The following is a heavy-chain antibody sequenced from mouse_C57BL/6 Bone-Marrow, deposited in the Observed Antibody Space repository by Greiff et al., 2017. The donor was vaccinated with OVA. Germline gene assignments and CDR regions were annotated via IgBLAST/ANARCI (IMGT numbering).Heavy chain of an antibody. V-gene: IGHV2-2*01. D-gene: IGHD2-2*01. Sequence: VMLVESGPGLVQPSQSLSITCTVSGFSLTSYGVHWVRQSPGKGLEWLGVIWSGGSTDYNAAFISRLSISKDNSKSQVFFKMNSLQADDTAIYYCARNDGYDPYYAMDYWGQGTSVTVSS. CDR3: ARNDGYDPYYAMDY. CDR2: IWSGGST. CDR1: GFSLTSYG. J-gene: IGHJ4*01.